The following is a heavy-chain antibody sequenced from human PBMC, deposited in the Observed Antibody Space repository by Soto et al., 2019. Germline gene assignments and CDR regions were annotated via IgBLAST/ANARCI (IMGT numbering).Heavy chain of an antibody. V-gene: IGHV4-39*01. Sequence: SETLSLTCTVSGGSISSSSFCWGWVRQPPGKGLEWIGSINYSGKTYYSPSLKSRLTISVDASRNQFSLKLRSVNATDTAVYYCARHVGSGDGFTGYPRYNYYGMDVWGQGTTVTVSS. J-gene: IGHJ6*02. D-gene: IGHD3-9*01. CDR3: ARHVGSGDGFTGYPRYNYYGMDV. CDR2: INYSGKT. CDR1: GGSISSSSFC.